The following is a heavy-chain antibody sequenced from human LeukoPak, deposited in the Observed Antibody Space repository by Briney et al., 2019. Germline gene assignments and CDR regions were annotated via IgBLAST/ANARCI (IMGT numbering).Heavy chain of an antibody. Sequence: PGGSLRLSCAAAGFTFKNYGMSWVRQAPGKGLEWVSGISGGGGSTYYADSVKGRFTISRDNSQNTLYLQMISLRAEDTAVYYCAKRLVGTRTYYYFDNWGQGTLVTVSS. V-gene: IGHV3-23*01. CDR2: ISGGGGST. D-gene: IGHD2-21*01. J-gene: IGHJ4*02. CDR1: GFTFKNYG. CDR3: AKRLVGTRTYYYFDN.